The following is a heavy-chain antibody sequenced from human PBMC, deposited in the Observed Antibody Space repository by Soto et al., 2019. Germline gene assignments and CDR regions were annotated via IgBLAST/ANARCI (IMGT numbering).Heavy chain of an antibody. V-gene: IGHV4-59*08. Sequence: SETLSLTCTVSGGSISSYYWSWIRQPPGKGLEWIGYIYYSGSTNYNPSLKSRVTISVDTSKNQFSLKLSSVTAADTAVYYCARQGSGYYDFWSGYSDNWFDPWGQGTLVTVSS. CDR3: ARQGSGYYDFWSGYSDNWFDP. CDR1: GGSISSYY. CDR2: IYYSGST. D-gene: IGHD3-3*01. J-gene: IGHJ5*02.